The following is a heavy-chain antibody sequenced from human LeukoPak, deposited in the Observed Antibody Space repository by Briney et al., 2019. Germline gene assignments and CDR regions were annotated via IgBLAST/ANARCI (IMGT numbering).Heavy chain of an antibody. CDR2: ISGSGGST. CDR1: GFTFSSYA. J-gene: IGHJ5*02. Sequence: PGGSLRLSCAASGFTFSSYAMSWVRQAPGKGLEWVSAISGSGGSTYYADSAKGRFTISRDNSKNTLYLQMNSLRAEDTAVYYCAKDGGRYPPPHIVNWFDPWGQGTLVTVSS. CDR3: AKDGGRYPPPHIVNWFDP. V-gene: IGHV3-23*01. D-gene: IGHD1-26*01.